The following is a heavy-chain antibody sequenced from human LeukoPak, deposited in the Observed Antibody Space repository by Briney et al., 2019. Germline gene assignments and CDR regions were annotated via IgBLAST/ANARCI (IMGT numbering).Heavy chain of an antibody. CDR3: AKDSDYYGSGYDY. V-gene: IGHV3-43*02. Sequence: GGSLRLSCAASGFTFDDYAMHWVRQAPGKGLEWVSLISGDGGSTYYADSVKGRFTISRDNSKNSLYLQMNSLSTEDTALYYCAKDSDYYGSGYDYWGQGTLVTVSS. J-gene: IGHJ4*02. D-gene: IGHD3-10*01. CDR1: GFTFDDYA. CDR2: ISGDGGST.